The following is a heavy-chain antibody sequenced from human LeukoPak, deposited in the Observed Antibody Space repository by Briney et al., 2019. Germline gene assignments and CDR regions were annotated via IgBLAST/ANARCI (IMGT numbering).Heavy chain of an antibody. J-gene: IGHJ4*02. D-gene: IGHD5-12*01. Sequence: GGSLRLSCAASGFTFSSYGMHWVRQAPGKGLEWVSAISGSGGSTYYADSVKGRFTISRDNSKNTLYLQMNSLRAEDTAVYYCAKAVDIVATGLDYWGQGTLVTVSS. V-gene: IGHV3-23*01. CDR1: GFTFSSYG. CDR3: AKAVDIVATGLDY. CDR2: ISGSGGST.